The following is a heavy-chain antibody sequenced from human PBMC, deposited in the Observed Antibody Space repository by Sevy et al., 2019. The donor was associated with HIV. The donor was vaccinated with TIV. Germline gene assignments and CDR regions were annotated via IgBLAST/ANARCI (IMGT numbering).Heavy chain of an antibody. CDR1: GFTFCSYA. D-gene: IGHD3-10*01. CDR2: ISYDGSNK. Sequence: GGSLRLSCAASGFTFCSYAMHWVRQAPGKGLEWVAVISYDGSNKYYADSVKGRFTISRDNSKNTLYLQMNSLRAEDTAVYYCARDRIEAVRGVITYFLDYWGQGTLVTVSS. CDR3: ARDRIEAVRGVITYFLDY. V-gene: IGHV3-30-3*01. J-gene: IGHJ4*02.